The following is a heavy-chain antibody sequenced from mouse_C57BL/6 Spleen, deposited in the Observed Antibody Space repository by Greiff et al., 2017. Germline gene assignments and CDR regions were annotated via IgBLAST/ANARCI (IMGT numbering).Heavy chain of an antibody. J-gene: IGHJ4*01. V-gene: IGHV1-64*01. CDR2: IHPNSGST. D-gene: IGHD1-1*01. CDR3: ARVTTVVGAMDY. Sequence: QVQLQQPGAELVKPGASVKLSCKASGYTFTSYWMHWVKQRPGQGLEWIGMIHPNSGSTNYNEKFKSKATLTVDKSSSTAYMQLSSLTSEDSAVYYCARVTTVVGAMDYWGQGTSVTVSS. CDR1: GYTFTSYW.